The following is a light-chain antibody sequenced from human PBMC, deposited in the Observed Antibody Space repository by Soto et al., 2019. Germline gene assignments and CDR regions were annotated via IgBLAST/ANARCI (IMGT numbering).Light chain of an antibody. CDR2: GAS. Sequence: EIVLTQSPGTLSLSPGERATLSCRASQSVSSSYFAWYQQKPGQAPRLLIYGASSRATGIPDRFSGSGSGTDFTLTISRLEPEDFAVYYCQQYGSSLWTFGQGTKGESK. J-gene: IGKJ1*01. CDR1: QSVSSSY. CDR3: QQYGSSLWT. V-gene: IGKV3-20*01.